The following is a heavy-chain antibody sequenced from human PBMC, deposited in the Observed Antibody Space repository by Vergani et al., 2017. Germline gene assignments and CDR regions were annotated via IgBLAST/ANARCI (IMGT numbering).Heavy chain of an antibody. CDR3: ARTIVVVPAAIVGGPFWFDP. Sequence: EVQLLESGGGLVQPGGSLRLSCAASGFTFSSYAMIWVRQAPGKGLEWVSAISGSGGSTYYADSVKGRFTISRDNSKSQVVLTMTNMDPVDTATYYCARTIVVVPAAIVGGPFWFDPWGQGTLVTVSS. V-gene: IGHV3-23*01. CDR1: GFTFSSYA. J-gene: IGHJ5*02. D-gene: IGHD2-2*01. CDR2: ISGSGGST.